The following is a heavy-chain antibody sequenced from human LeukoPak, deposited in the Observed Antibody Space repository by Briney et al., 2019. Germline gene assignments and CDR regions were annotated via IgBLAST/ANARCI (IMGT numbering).Heavy chain of an antibody. CDR1: GGSVSSGSYY. D-gene: IGHD7-27*01. CDR3: ARQLNWAFDY. Sequence: PSETLSLTCTVSGGSVSSGSYYWSWIRQPPGKGLEWIGYIFDSGSTNYNPSLKSRVTMSVDTSKNQFSLKLSSVTAADTAVYYCARQLNWAFDYWGLGTLVTVSS. J-gene: IGHJ4*02. V-gene: IGHV4-61*01. CDR2: IFDSGST.